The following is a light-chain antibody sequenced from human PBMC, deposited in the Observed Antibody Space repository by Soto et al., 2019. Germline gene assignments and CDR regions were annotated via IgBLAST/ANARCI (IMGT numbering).Light chain of an antibody. CDR3: QQSFTLPPT. Sequence: DIQMTQSPSTLSASVGDRVTITCRASQSIVTYLNWYHQIPGKAPKLLIYGASNLSSGVPSRFSGSGSGIHFTLTISTLQPEDFATYYCQQSFTLPPTFGGGTKVDTK. J-gene: IGKJ4*01. CDR1: QSIVTY. CDR2: GAS. V-gene: IGKV1-39*01.